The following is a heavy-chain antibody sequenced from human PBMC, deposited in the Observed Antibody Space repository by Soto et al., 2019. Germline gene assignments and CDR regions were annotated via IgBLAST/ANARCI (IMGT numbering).Heavy chain of an antibody. CDR2: ISWNSGRT. J-gene: IGHJ6*02. D-gene: IGHD5-12*01. V-gene: IGHV3-9*01. CDR1: GFNFEDHA. CDR3: AKSSAYDANYDGLDV. Sequence: VQLVESGGGLVQPGRSLRLSCAAAGFNFEDHAMHWVRLGPGKGLEWVSGISWNSGRTTYADSVKGRFTISRDNAKKSLYLQMDSLRPEDTALYYCAKSSAYDANYDGLDVWGQGTTVTVSS.